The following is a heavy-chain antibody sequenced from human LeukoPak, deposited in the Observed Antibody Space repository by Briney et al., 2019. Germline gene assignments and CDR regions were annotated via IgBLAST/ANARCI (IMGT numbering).Heavy chain of an antibody. J-gene: IGHJ6*02. CDR1: GFTFSSYG. Sequence: GRSLRLSCATSGFTFSSYGMHWVRQAPGKGLEWVAVIWYDGSNKYYADSVKGRFTISRDNSKNPLYLQMNSLRAEDTAVYYCARATTPDRSYGMDVWGQGTTVTVSS. V-gene: IGHV3-33*01. D-gene: IGHD3-16*02. CDR2: IWYDGSNK. CDR3: ARATTPDRSYGMDV.